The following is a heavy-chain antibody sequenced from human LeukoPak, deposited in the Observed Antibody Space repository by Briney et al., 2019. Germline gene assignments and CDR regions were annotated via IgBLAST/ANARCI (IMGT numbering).Heavy chain of an antibody. J-gene: IGHJ4*02. CDR3: ARENSGSYREFDY. D-gene: IGHD1-26*01. CDR1: GGSISSYY. Sequence: SETLSLTCTVSGGSISSYYWSWIRQPAGKGLEWIGRIYTSGSTNYNASLKSRVSMSVDTSKNQFSLKLSSVTAADTAVVYCARENSGSYREFDYWGQGTLVTVSS. V-gene: IGHV4-4*07. CDR2: IYTSGST.